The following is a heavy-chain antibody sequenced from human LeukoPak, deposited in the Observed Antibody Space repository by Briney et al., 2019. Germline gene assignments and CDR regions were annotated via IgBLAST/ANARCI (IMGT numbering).Heavy chain of an antibody. CDR3: ARVRHYDLNWFDP. D-gene: IGHD3-3*01. CDR2: IIPIFGTA. CDR1: GGTFSSYA. J-gene: IGHJ5*02. Sequence: ASVKVSCEASGGTFSSYAISWVRQAPGQGLEWMGGIIPIFGTANYAQKFQGRVTITADESTSTAYMELSSLRSEDTAVYYCARVRHYDLNWFDPWGQGTLVTVSS. V-gene: IGHV1-69*13.